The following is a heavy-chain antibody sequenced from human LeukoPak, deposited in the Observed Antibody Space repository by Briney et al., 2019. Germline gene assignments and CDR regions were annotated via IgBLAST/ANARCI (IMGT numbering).Heavy chain of an antibody. CDR3: AKDFSGYDYEGFDY. J-gene: IGHJ4*02. D-gene: IGHD5-12*01. CDR2: INWNGGST. CDR1: GFTFRDAG. V-gene: IGHV3-20*04. Sequence: GGSLRLSCAASGFTFRDAGMSWVRQAPGKGLEWVSGINWNGGSTGYADSVKGRFTISRDNAKNSLYLQMNSLRAEDTALYYCAKDFSGYDYEGFDYWGQGTLVTVSS.